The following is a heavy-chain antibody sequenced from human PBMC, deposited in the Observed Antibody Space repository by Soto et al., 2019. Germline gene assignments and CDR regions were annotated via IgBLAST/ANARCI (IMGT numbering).Heavy chain of an antibody. V-gene: IGHV4-34*01. CDR3: ARSPQLSRSFRLDY. CDR2: INHSGST. CDR1: GGSFSGYY. Sequence: SETLSLTCAVYGGSFSGYYWSWIRQPPGKGLEWIGEINHSGSTNYNPSLKSRVTISVDTSKNQFSLKLSSVTAADTAVYYCARSPQLSRSFRLDYWGQGTLVTVSS. J-gene: IGHJ4*02. D-gene: IGHD2-2*01.